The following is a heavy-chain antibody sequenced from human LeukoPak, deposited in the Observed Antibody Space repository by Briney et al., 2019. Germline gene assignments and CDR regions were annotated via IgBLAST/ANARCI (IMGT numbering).Heavy chain of an antibody. CDR3: ARGAKFRSYGSGTYYTSLPSDP. D-gene: IGHD3-10*01. CDR2: INPSGGST. J-gene: IGHJ5*02. CDR1: VYTFTSYY. Sequence: ASVKVSCKASVYTFTSYYMHWVRQAPGQGLEWMGIINPSGGSTSYAQKFQGRVTITRDTSASTAYMELSSLRSEDMAVYYCARGAKFRSYGSGTYYTSLPSDPWGQGTLVTVSS. V-gene: IGHV1-46*01.